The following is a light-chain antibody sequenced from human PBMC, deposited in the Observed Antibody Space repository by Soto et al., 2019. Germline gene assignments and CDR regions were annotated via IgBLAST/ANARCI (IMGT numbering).Light chain of an antibody. CDR2: AAS. CDR3: QQYNNWPWT. Sequence: EIVMTQSPATLSLSPGERATLSCRASQSVSSDLARYQQKPGQAPRLLIYAASTRATGIPARFSGSGSGTEFTLTFSSLQSEDFAVYYCQQYNNWPWTFGQGTKVDI. J-gene: IGKJ1*01. CDR1: QSVSSD. V-gene: IGKV3-15*01.